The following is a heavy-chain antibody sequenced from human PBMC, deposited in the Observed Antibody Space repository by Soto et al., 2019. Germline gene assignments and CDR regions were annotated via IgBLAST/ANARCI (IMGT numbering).Heavy chain of an antibody. CDR3: ARTYSSSSSLYYCYRDV. CDR1: GYTFASYG. CDR2: ISAYNGNT. J-gene: IGHJ6*03. D-gene: IGHD6-6*01. Sequence: QGQLVQSGAEVKKPGASVKVSCKASGYTFASYGLSWVRQAPGQGLEGMGWISAYNGNTNYAQKFQGRVTMTTDTSTSRAYMELRSLTSDDTAVYYCARTYSSSSSLYYCYRDVWGKGTAVTLSS. V-gene: IGHV1-18*01.